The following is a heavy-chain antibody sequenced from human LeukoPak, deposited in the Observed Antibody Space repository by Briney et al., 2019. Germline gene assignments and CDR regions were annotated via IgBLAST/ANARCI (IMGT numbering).Heavy chain of an antibody. D-gene: IGHD6-19*01. V-gene: IGHV3-23*01. J-gene: IGHJ3*02. CDR3: AKGSSGWFQDAFDI. Sequence: GGSLRLSCAAPGFIFSTYAMNWVRQVPGKGLEWVSAISGSGGRTFYADSVKGRLTISRDNSKNTLYLQLNRLRAEDTAVYYCAKGSSGWFQDAFDIWGQGTMVTVSS. CDR1: GFIFSTYA. CDR2: ISGSGGRT.